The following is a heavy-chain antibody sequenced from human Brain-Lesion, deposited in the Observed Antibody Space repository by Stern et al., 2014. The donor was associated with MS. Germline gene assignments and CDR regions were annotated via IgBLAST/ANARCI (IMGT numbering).Heavy chain of an antibody. V-gene: IGHV4-39*01. D-gene: IGHD2-15*01. CDR2: IYYSGNT. Sequence: VQLVESGPGLVKPSETLSLTCTVAGGSVSSTSYAWAWIRQPPGKGLEWIGTIYYSGNTYYSPSLKSRLTISLDTPKTQFSLQRGSVTAADTAVYYCAGEEDIRYCSGGSCTGNWFDPWGQGTLVTVSS. CDR3: AGEEDIRYCSGGSCTGNWFDP. CDR1: GGSVSSTSYA. J-gene: IGHJ5*02.